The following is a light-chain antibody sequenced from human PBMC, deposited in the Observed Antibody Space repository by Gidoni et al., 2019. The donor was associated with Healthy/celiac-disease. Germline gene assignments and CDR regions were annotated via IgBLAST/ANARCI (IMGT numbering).Light chain of an antibody. CDR3: QQYGSSPL. J-gene: IGKJ2*01. V-gene: IGKV3-20*01. CDR2: GAS. CDR1: QSVSSTY. Sequence: IVLTQSPVTLSLSPGERATLSCRASQSVSSTYLAWYQQKPGQAPRLLIYGASSRATGIPDRFSGSGSGTDFTLTISRLEPEDFAVYYCQQYGSSPLFGQGTKLEIK.